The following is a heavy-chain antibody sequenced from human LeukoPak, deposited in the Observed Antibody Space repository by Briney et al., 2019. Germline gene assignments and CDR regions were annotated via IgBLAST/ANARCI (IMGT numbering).Heavy chain of an antibody. J-gene: IGHJ4*02. Sequence: SETLSLTCAVYGGSFSGYYWSWIRQPPGKGLEWIGEINHSGSTKYNPSLKSRVTISVDTSKNQFSLKLSSVTAADTAVYYCARGRKSSIAAGFDYWGQGTLVTVSS. V-gene: IGHV4-34*01. CDR2: INHSGST. CDR1: GGSFSGYY. CDR3: ARGRKSSIAAGFDY. D-gene: IGHD6-6*01.